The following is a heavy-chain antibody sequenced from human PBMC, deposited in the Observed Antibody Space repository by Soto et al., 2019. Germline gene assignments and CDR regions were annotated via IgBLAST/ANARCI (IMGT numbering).Heavy chain of an antibody. J-gene: IGHJ5*02. CDR3: ARDLGDCSGGSCFNWFDP. V-gene: IGHV3-11*06. CDR2: ISSSSSYT. CDR1: GFTFSDYY. D-gene: IGHD2-15*01. Sequence: KSGGSLRLSCAASGFTFSDYYMSWIRQAPGKGLEWVSYISSSSSYTNYADSVKGRFTISRDNAKNSLYLQMNSLRAEDTAVYYCARDLGDCSGGSCFNWFDPWGQGTLVTVSS.